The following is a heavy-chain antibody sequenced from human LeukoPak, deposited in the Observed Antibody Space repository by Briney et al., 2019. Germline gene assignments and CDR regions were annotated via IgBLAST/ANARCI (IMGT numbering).Heavy chain of an antibody. Sequence: GGSLRLSCAASGFTFSSYWMHWVRQAPGKGLVWVSRINSDGSSASYADSVKGRFTISRDNAKNTLYLQMNSLRAEDTAVYYCTTDQETMIVVGPTGGDYWGQGTLVTVSS. D-gene: IGHD3-22*01. CDR2: INSDGSSA. CDR1: GFTFSSYW. V-gene: IGHV3-74*01. J-gene: IGHJ4*02. CDR3: TTDQETMIVVGPTGGDY.